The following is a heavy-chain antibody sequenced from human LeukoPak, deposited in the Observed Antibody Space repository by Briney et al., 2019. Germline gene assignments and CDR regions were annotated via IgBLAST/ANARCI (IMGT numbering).Heavy chain of an antibody. CDR3: ARDVRDSSGYSTDV. CDR1: GFTFSSYS. V-gene: IGHV3-48*01. J-gene: IGHJ6*04. D-gene: IGHD3-22*01. CDR2: ISSSSSTI. Sequence: GGSLRLSCAASGFTFSSYSMNWVRQAPGKGLEWVSYISSSSSTIYYADSVKGRFTISRDNAKNSLYLQMNSLRAEDTAVYYCARDVRDSSGYSTDVWGKGTTVTVSS.